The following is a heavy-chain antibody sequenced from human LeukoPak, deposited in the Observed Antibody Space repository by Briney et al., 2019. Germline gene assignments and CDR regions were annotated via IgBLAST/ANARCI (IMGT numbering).Heavy chain of an antibody. CDR3: ARGFKSSGWFGGPSFDS. J-gene: IGHJ4*02. Sequence: TTSETLSLTCTVSGAPVRSYYWTWIRQPPGKGLEWIGYFYYSGGTVYNPSLKNRVTISVDTSKNQFSLNLMSATAADTAFYFCARGFKSSGWFGGPSFDSWGQGSLVTVSS. CDR2: FYYSGGT. D-gene: IGHD3-10*01. CDR1: GAPVRSYY. V-gene: IGHV4-59*02.